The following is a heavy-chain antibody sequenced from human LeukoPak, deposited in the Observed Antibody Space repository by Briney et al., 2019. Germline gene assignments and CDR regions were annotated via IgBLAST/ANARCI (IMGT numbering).Heavy chain of an antibody. CDR2: IYYSGST. CDR1: GGSISSYY. J-gene: IGHJ4*02. V-gene: IGHV4-59*08. Sequence: SETLSLTCTVSGGSISSYYWSWIRQPPGKGLGWLGDIYYSGSTNYNPSLKSRVTISVDTSKNQFSLRLSSVTAADTAVYYSARLASGSYGPLTPFDYWGQGTLVTVSS. D-gene: IGHD1-26*01. CDR3: ARLASGSYGPLTPFDY.